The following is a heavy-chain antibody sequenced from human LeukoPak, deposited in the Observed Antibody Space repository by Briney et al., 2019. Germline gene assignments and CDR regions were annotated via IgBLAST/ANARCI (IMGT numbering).Heavy chain of an antibody. CDR2: IYYGGTT. D-gene: IGHD3-9*01. V-gene: IGHV4-39*07. CDR1: GGSISTSSYY. J-gene: IGHJ4*02. Sequence: SETLSLTCTVSGGSISTSSYYWGWIRQPPGKGLEWIGSIYYGGTTYYNPSLKSRVSISVDTSESQFSLKLSSVTAADTAVYYCARGGREYFADYWGQGTLVTVSS. CDR3: ARGGREYFADY.